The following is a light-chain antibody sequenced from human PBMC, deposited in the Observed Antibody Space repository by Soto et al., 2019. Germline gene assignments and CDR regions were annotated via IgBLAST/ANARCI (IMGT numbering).Light chain of an antibody. CDR3: LQDHNYPRT. Sequence: AIQMTQSPSSLSASVRDRVTITCRASQDIRNELGWYQQKPGKAPKALIYGVSNLQSGVPSRFSGSGSGTDFTLTISSLQPEDFAVYYCLQDHNYPRTFGQGTKVEIK. J-gene: IGKJ1*01. CDR1: QDIRNE. V-gene: IGKV1-6*01. CDR2: GVS.